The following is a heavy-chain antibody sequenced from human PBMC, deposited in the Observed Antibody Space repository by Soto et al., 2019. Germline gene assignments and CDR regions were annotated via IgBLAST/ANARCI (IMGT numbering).Heavy chain of an antibody. CDR1: GYTFTGYY. V-gene: IGHV1-2*04. Sequence: QVQLVQSGAEVKKPGASVKVSCKASGYTFTGYYMHWVRQAPGQGLEWMGWINPNSGGTNYAQKFKGWVTMTRDTSISTAYMELSRLRSDDTAVYYCARVGIAAADDYYYGMDVWGQGTTVTVSS. J-gene: IGHJ6*02. CDR3: ARVGIAAADDYYYGMDV. CDR2: INPNSGGT. D-gene: IGHD6-13*01.